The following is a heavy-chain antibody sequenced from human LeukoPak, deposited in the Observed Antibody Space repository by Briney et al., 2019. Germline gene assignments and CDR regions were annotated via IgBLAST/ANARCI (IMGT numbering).Heavy chain of an antibody. V-gene: IGHV3-11*01. J-gene: IGHJ4*02. CDR2: ISSSGSTI. CDR3: AKGCTSASCYRTFDF. CDR1: GFTFSDYY. Sequence: PGGSLRLSCAASGFTFSDYYMSWLRQAPGKGLEWVSYISSSGSTIYYADSVKGRFTISRDNAKYSLYLQMNSLRADDTAVYYCAKGCTSASCYRTFDFWGQGTLVTVSS. D-gene: IGHD2-2*01.